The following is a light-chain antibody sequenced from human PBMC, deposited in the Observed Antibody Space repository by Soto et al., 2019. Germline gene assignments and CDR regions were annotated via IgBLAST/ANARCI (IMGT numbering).Light chain of an antibody. CDR2: KAS. CDR3: QHYNSYSEA. Sequence: DIQMTQSPSTLSGSVGDRVTMTCRASQTISSWLAWYQQKPGKAPKLLIYKASTLKSGVPSRFSGSGSGTEFTLTNSSLQPDDFATYYCQHYNSYSEAFGQGTKVELK. CDR1: QTISSW. V-gene: IGKV1-5*03. J-gene: IGKJ1*01.